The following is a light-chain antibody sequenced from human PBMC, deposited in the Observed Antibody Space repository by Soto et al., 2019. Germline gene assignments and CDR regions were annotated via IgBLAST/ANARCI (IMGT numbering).Light chain of an antibody. CDR2: KAS. CDR1: QSISSW. Sequence: DIQMTQSPSTLSASVGDRVTITCRARQSISSWLAWYQQKQGKAPKLLIYKASSLESGVPSRFSGSGSGTEFTLTITSLQPDDFASYYCQQSHTYGTFGQGTKVEIK. J-gene: IGKJ1*01. CDR3: QQSHTYGT. V-gene: IGKV1-5*03.